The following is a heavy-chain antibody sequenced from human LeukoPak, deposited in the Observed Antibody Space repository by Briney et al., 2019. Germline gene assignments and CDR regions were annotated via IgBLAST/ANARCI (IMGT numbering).Heavy chain of an antibody. CDR2: IWNDGSNK. D-gene: IGHD4-11*01. V-gene: IGHV3-33*06. CDR3: AKDAQRGFDYSNSLEH. J-gene: IGHJ5*02. Sequence: GRSLTLSCATSGFTFSHYGMHWVRQAPGKGLEWVAVIWNDGSNKYYGDSVKGRFTISRDNSKNTLYLQMNSLTVEDTAVYYCAKDAQRGFDYSNSLEHWGQGTLVTVSS. CDR1: GFTFSHYG.